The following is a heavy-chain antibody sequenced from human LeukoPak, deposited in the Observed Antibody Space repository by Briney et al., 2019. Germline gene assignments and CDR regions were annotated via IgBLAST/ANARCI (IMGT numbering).Heavy chain of an antibody. Sequence: ASVKVSCKASGGTFSSYAISWVRQAPGQGLEWMGGIIPIFGTANYAQKFQGRVTITTDESTSTAYMELSSLRSEDTAVYYCARGGTMVRGVISGNWFDPWGQGTLVTVSS. V-gene: IGHV1-69*05. CDR1: GGTFSSYA. CDR2: IIPIFGTA. D-gene: IGHD3-10*01. J-gene: IGHJ5*02. CDR3: ARGGTMVRGVISGNWFDP.